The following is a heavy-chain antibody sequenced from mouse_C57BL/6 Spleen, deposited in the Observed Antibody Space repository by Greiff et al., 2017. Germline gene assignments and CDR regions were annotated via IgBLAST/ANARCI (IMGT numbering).Heavy chain of an antibody. CDR1: GFSLTSYG. CDR2: IWSGGST. J-gene: IGHJ1*03. D-gene: IGHD3-3*01. Sequence: QVQLQQSGPGLVQPSQSLSLTCTVSGFSLTSYGVHWVRQSPGKGLEWLGVIWSGGSTDYNAAFMSRLSITKDNSKSQVFFKMNSLQADDTAISYCAKDGGQRYFDVWGTGTTVTVSS. V-gene: IGHV2-5*01. CDR3: AKDGGQRYFDV.